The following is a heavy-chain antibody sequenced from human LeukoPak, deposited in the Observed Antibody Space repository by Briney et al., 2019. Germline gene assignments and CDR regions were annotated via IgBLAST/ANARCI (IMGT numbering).Heavy chain of an antibody. Sequence: SETLSLTCSVSGYPISRGYYWGWVRQVPGKGLEWIGSLSHDDNSSYQHPSLKSRVTISLDTSKNQFSLKLNSVTAADTAVYFCATGISRWTQLDNWGQGTLVTVSS. CDR1: GYPISRGYY. CDR2: LSHDDNS. D-gene: IGHD5-18*01. CDR3: ATGISRWTQLDN. V-gene: IGHV4-38-2*02. J-gene: IGHJ4*02.